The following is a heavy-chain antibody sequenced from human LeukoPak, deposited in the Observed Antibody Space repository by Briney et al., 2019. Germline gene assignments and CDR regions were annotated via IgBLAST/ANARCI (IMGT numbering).Heavy chain of an antibody. Sequence: GGSLRLSCAASGFTFSSYGMHWVRQVRQAPGKGPEWVAVIWFDGSKKYYSDSVKGRFTISRDNSKNTLYLQMNSLRADDTAVYFCARAKGMADRSAYYLDYWGQGTLVTVSS. CDR3: ARAKGMADRSAYYLDY. D-gene: IGHD3-22*01. V-gene: IGHV3-33*01. J-gene: IGHJ4*02. CDR1: GFTFSSYG. CDR2: IWFDGSKK.